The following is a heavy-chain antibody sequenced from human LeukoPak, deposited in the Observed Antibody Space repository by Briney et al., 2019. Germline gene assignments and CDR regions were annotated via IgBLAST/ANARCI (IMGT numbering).Heavy chain of an antibody. J-gene: IGHJ4*02. CDR1: GGSFSSYY. V-gene: IGHV4-59*01. CDR2: IYYSGST. Sequence: SETLSLTCAVYGGSFSSYYWSWIRQPPGKGLEWIGYIYYSGSTNYNPSLKSRVTISVDTSKNQFSLKLSSVAAADTAVYYCARASLLTGYSDYWGQGTLVTVSS. CDR3: ARASLLTGYSDY. D-gene: IGHD3-9*01.